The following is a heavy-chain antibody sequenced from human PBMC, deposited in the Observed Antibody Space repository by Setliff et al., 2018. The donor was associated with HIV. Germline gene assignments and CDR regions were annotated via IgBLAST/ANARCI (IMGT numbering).Heavy chain of an antibody. CDR3: ARSSRTSPYWFDY. CDR2: ISRDGNTI. CDR1: GFTFSDYY. V-gene: IGHV3-11*01. Sequence: GSLRLSCAASGFTFSDYYMSWLRQAPGKGLEWVSYISRDGNTIYYADSVKGRFTISRDNAKNSLYLQLNSLRPEDTAVYYCARSSRTSPYWFDYWGQGIPVTVSS. D-gene: IGHD6-6*01. J-gene: IGHJ4*02.